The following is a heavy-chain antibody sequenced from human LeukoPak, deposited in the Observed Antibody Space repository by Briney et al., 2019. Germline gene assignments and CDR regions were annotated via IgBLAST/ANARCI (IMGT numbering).Heavy chain of an antibody. J-gene: IGHJ3*02. CDR1: GGSFSGYY. Sequence: PSETLSLTCAVYGGSFSGYYWSWVRQPPGKGLEWVSVIYSGGTTYYGDSVKDRFTISRDNSKNTLYLQMNSLRAEDTAVYYCASLLGAHDAFDIWGQGTMVTVSS. D-gene: IGHD3-16*01. V-gene: IGHV3-66*01. CDR3: ASLLGAHDAFDI. CDR2: IYSGGTT.